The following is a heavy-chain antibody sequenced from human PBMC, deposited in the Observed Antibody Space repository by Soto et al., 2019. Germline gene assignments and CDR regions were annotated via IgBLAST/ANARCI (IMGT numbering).Heavy chain of an antibody. CDR1: GFTFSSYR. CDR2: ISSSSGSI. J-gene: IGHJ4*02. V-gene: IGHV3-48*02. Sequence: GGSLRLSCAASGFTFSSYRMNWVRQAPGKGLEWISSISSSSGSIYYSDSVKGRFTISRDNAKNSLYLQMNSLRDEDTAVYYRARVPYSSGWTDYWGQGTLVTVSS. CDR3: ARVPYSSGWTDY. D-gene: IGHD6-19*01.